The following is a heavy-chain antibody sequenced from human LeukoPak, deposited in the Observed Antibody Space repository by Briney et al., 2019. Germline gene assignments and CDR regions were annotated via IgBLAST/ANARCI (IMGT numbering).Heavy chain of an antibody. V-gene: IGHV4-34*01. CDR3: ARILDSAWGELGY. CDR1: GGSFSGYY. Sequence: LSETLSLTCAVYGGSFSGYYWSWIRQPPGKGLEWIGEINHSGSTNYNPSLKSRVTISVDTSKNQFSLKLSSVTAADTAVYYCARILDSAWGELGYWGQGTLVTVSS. CDR2: INHSGST. D-gene: IGHD6-19*01. J-gene: IGHJ4*02.